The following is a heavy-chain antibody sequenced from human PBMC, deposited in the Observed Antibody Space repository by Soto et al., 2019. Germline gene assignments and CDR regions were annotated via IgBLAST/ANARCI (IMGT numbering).Heavy chain of an antibody. CDR2: IYHSGST. D-gene: IGHD2-8*01. V-gene: IGHV4-4*02. J-gene: IGHJ6*03. CDR1: SGSISSSNW. Sequence: QVQLQESGPGLVKPSGTMSLTCAVSSGSISSSNWWSWVRQPPGKGLEWIGEIYHSGSTNYNPSLKSRVTRSVDKSKNQFSLKLSSVTAADTAVYYCARNGDYYYYMDVWGKGTTVTVSS. CDR3: ARNGDYYYYMDV.